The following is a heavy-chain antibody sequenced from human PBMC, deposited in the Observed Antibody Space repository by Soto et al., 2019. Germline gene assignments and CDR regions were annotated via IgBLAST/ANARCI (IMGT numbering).Heavy chain of an antibody. Sequence: GGSLRLSCAASGFTFSSYAMSWVRQAPGKGLEWVSSISNSGGSTYYADSAKGRLTISRDNSKNTLYLQMNSLRAEDTALYLCAKFDGSSYNYRAFEIWGQGT. CDR1: GFTFSSYA. D-gene: IGHD3-10*01. J-gene: IGHJ3*02. CDR2: ISNSGGST. V-gene: IGHV3-23*01. CDR3: AKFDGSSYNYRAFEI.